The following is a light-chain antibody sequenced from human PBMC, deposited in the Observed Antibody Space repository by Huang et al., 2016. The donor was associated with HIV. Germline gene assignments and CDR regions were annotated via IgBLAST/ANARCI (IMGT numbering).Light chain of an antibody. J-gene: IGKJ2*01. CDR3: QQPGS. V-gene: IGKV3-11*01. CDR2: DTA. CDR1: QSVGGY. Sequence: EIVLTQSPATLSLSPGERATLSCRASQSVGGYLAGYQTKPGQAPRLLIYDTATRATGIPARLSGSGSETDFTLTISSLEPEDFAVYYCQQPGSFGQGTKVDIK.